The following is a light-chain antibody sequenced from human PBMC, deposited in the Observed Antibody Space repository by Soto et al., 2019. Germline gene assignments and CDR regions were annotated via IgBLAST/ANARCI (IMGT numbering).Light chain of an antibody. CDR3: QQSYSTTWT. CDR1: QSISSY. Sequence: DVQMTQSTSSLSASVGDRVTITCRASQSISSYLNWYQQKPGKAPKLLIYAASSLQSGVPSRFSGSGSGTDFTLTISSLQPEDFATYYCQQSYSTTWTFGQRTKVAIK. J-gene: IGKJ1*01. CDR2: AAS. V-gene: IGKV1-39*01.